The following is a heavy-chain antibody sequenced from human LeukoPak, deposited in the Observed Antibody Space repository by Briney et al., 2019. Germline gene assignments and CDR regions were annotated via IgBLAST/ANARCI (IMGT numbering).Heavy chain of an antibody. Sequence: GGSLRLSCAASGFTLSSYWMSWVRQAPGKGLEWVANIKQDGSEKYYVDSVKGRFTISRDNAKNSLYLQMNSLRAEDTAVYYCARDPYSSGWYGNENYCWFDPWGQGTLVTVSS. CDR3: ARDPYSSGWYGNENYCWFDP. V-gene: IGHV3-7*01. J-gene: IGHJ5*02. CDR2: IKQDGSEK. CDR1: GFTLSSYW. D-gene: IGHD6-19*01.